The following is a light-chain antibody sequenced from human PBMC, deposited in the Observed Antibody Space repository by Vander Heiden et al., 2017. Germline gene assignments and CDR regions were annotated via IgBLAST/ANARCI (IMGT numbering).Light chain of an antibody. V-gene: IGKV4-1*01. Sequence: DIVLTQSPDSLAVSLGERATINCKSSQSVLYRSNNQRYLAWYQQKPGQPPKLLIYWASTRESGVPDRFSGSGSGTDFTLTISSLQAEDVAVYYCQQYYTTPYTFGQGTKLEIK. J-gene: IGKJ2*01. CDR3: QQYYTTPYT. CDR2: WAS. CDR1: QSVLYRSNNQRY.